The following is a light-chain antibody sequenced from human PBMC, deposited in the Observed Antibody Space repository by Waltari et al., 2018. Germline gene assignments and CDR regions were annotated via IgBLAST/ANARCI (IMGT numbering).Light chain of an antibody. CDR2: DAS. V-gene: IGKV3-11*01. CDR1: QSVSSY. CDR3: QQRSNWPRT. Sequence: EIVLTQSPATLSLSPGERATLSCRASQSVSSYLAWYQNKPGQAPRLLIYDASNRATGIPARFSGSGSGTDFTLTISSLEPEDFAVYYCQQRSNWPRTFGQGTKVEIK. J-gene: IGKJ1*01.